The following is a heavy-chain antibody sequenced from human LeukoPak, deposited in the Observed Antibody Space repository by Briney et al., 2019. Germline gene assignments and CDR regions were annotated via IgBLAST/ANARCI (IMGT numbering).Heavy chain of an antibody. V-gene: IGHV1-18*01. CDR3: ARARSNYDYWVY. CDR1: GYTFTSYG. CDR2: ISTYNANS. D-gene: IGHD3-16*01. Sequence: ASVKVSCKASGYTFTSYGISWVRQAPGQGLEWMGWISTYNANSNYAQKLQGRVTMTTDTSTSTAYVELRSLRSDDTAVCYCARARSNYDYWVYWGQGTLVTVSS. J-gene: IGHJ4*02.